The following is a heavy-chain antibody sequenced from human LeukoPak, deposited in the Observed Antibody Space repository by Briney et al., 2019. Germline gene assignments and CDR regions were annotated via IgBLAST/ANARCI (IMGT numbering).Heavy chain of an antibody. Sequence: GGSLRLSCAASGFTFSSYAMSWVRQAPGKGLEWVSAISGGGGSTYYADSVKGRFTISRDNSKNTLYLQMNSLRAEDTAVYYCAKPGELYCSSTSCHNWFDPWGQGTLVTVSS. D-gene: IGHD2-2*01. V-gene: IGHV3-23*01. J-gene: IGHJ5*02. CDR3: AKPGELYCSSTSCHNWFDP. CDR1: GFTFSSYA. CDR2: ISGGGGST.